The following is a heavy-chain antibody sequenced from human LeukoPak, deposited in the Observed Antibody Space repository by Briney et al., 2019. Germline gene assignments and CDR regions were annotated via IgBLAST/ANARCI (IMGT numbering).Heavy chain of an antibody. CDR2: FNPTGCST. Sequence: GASVKVSCKASGYTFTSYYMNWVRQAHGQGLERRGIFNPTGCSTSYAQKFQGRVTMTRHTSTSTVYMELSSLRSDDTAVYYCARGPYYDSSACCYWGQGTLVTVSS. D-gene: IGHD3-22*01. CDR1: GYTFTSYY. V-gene: IGHV1-46*01. CDR3: ARGPYYDSSACCY. J-gene: IGHJ4*02.